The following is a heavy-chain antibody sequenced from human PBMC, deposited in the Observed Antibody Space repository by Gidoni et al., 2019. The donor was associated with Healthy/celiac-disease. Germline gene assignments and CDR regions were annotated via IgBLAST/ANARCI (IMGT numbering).Heavy chain of an antibody. J-gene: IGHJ3*02. D-gene: IGHD3-16*01. CDR1: GFTFSSYG. V-gene: IGHV3-33*01. CDR3: ARSGVMAFDI. Sequence: QVQLVESGGVVVQPGRSLRLSCAASGFTFSSYGMHWVRQAPGKGLEWVAVIWYDGSNKYYADSVKGRFTISRDKSKNTLYLQMNSLRAEDTAVYYCARSGVMAFDIWGQGTMVTVSS. CDR2: IWYDGSNK.